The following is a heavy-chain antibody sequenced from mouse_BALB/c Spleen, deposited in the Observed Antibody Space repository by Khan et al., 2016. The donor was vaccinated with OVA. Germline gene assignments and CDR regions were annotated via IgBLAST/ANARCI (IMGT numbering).Heavy chain of an antibody. J-gene: IGHJ4*01. V-gene: IGHV1S137*01. Sequence: QVQLKQSGPELVRPGVSVKISCKGSGYTFTDYGMHWVRQSPAKSLEWIGVITTYSGDTNYNQKFKGKATMTVDKSSSTAYMEIARLTSEDSAIYYCARLTLRLDYWGQGTSVTVSS. D-gene: IGHD1-1*01. CDR2: ITTYSGDT. CDR3: ARLTLRLDY. CDR1: GYTFTDYG.